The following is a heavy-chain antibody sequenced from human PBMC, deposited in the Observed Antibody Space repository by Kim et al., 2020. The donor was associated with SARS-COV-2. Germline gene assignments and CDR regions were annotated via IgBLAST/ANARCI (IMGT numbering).Heavy chain of an antibody. V-gene: IGHV4-39*01. Sequence: NPSPQTRVTISVDTSKNQFSLNLTSVTAADTAVYYCGRPQLTGAINWYFDLWGRGTLVSVSS. CDR3: GRPQLTGAINWYFDL. J-gene: IGHJ2*01. D-gene: IGHD7-27*01.